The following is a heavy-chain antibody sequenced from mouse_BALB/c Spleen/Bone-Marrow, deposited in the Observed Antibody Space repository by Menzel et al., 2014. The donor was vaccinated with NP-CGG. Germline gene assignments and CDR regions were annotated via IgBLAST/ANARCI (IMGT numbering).Heavy chain of an antibody. CDR2: IDPANGNT. J-gene: IGHJ2*01. V-gene: IGHV14-3*02. CDR1: GFNIKDTY. Sequence: VQLQQPGAELVKPEASVKLSCTASGFNIKDTYMHWVKQRPEQGLEWIGRIDPANGNTKYDPKFQGKATITADTSSNTAYLQLSSLTSEDTAVYYCATYYYGYYFDYWGQGTTLTVSS. D-gene: IGHD1-2*01. CDR3: ATYYYGYYFDY.